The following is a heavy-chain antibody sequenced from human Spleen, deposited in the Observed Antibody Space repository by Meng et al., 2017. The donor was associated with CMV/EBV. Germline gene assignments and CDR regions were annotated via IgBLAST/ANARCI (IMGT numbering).Heavy chain of an antibody. CDR2: IENYGTST. J-gene: IGHJ4*02. CDR3: TSNGRYLQYTLDY. V-gene: IGHV3-74*01. Sequence: WGGGLLKPSETLSLTCAVYGGSFSGYYGSWVRHVPGKGLEWVSRIENYGTSTDYADSVKGRFTISRDSAKNTVYLEMNSLRAEDTAVYYCTSNGRYLQYTLDYWGQGILVTVSS. CDR1: GGSFSGYY. D-gene: IGHD5-24*01.